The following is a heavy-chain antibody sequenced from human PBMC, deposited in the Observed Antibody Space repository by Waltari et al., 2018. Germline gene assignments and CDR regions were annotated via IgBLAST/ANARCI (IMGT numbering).Heavy chain of an antibody. CDR3: ASTGGLWDAFDI. V-gene: IGHV4-4*07. CDR2: IYTSGST. J-gene: IGHJ3*02. D-gene: IGHD2-21*01. CDR1: GGSISSSY. Sequence: GGSISSSYWSWIRQPAGKGLEWIGRIYTSGSTNYNPSLKSRVTMSVDTSKNQFSLKLSSVTAADTAVYYCASTGGLWDAFDIWGQGTMVTVSS.